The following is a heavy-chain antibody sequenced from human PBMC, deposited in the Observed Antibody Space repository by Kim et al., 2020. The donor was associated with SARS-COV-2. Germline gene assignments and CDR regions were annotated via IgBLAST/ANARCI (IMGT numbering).Heavy chain of an antibody. CDR2: IKQDGTEK. Sequence: GGSLRLSCVASGFKFSKNWMSWVRQAPGKGLEWVANIKQDGTEKNYADSIKGRFTISRDNGKNSLDLQMDSLRDEDTALYYCAREESVTEYYFDYWGQGTLVSVSS. D-gene: IGHD2-21*02. V-gene: IGHV3-7*01. CDR3: AREESVTEYYFDY. CDR1: GFKFSKNW. J-gene: IGHJ4*02.